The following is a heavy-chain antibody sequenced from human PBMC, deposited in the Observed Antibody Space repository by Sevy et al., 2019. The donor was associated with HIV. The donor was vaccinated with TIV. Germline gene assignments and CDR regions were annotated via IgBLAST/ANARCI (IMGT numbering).Heavy chain of an antibody. J-gene: IGHJ4*02. CDR1: GGSFSGYY. CDR2: INHSGST. V-gene: IGHV4-34*01. CDR3: ARGRSGYSYGYYFDY. Sequence: SETLSLTCAVYGGSFSGYYWSWIRQPPGKGLEWIGEINHSGSTNYNPSLKSRVTISVDTSKNQFSLKLSSVTAADTAVYYWARGRSGYSYGYYFDYWGQGTLVTVSS. D-gene: IGHD5-18*01.